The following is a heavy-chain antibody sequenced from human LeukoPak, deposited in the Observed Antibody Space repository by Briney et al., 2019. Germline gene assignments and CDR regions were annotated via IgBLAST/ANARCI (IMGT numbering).Heavy chain of an antibody. Sequence: GGSLRLSCAASGFTFSSYAMSWVRQAPGKGLEWVSAISGSGGSTYYADSVKGRFTISGDNSKNTLYLQMNSLRAEDTAVYYCAKDKYGSGGIAVAGAYFDYWGQGTLVTVSS. CDR2: ISGSGGST. CDR3: AKDKYGSGGIAVAGAYFDY. V-gene: IGHV3-23*01. J-gene: IGHJ4*02. CDR1: GFTFSSYA. D-gene: IGHD6-19*01.